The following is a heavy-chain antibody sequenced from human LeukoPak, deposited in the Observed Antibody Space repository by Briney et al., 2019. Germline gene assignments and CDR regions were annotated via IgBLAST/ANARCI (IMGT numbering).Heavy chain of an antibody. CDR3: ARDVLGPVTTDYYYYYYMDV. V-gene: IGHV4-59*01. J-gene: IGHJ6*03. CDR1: GGSISSYY. CDR2: IYYSGST. D-gene: IGHD4-17*01. Sequence: PSETLSLTCTVSGGSISSYYWNWIRQPPGKGLEWIGYIYYSGSTNYNPSLKSRVTISVDTSKNQFSLRLSSVTAADTAVYYCARDVLGPVTTDYYYYYYMDVWGKGTTVTISS.